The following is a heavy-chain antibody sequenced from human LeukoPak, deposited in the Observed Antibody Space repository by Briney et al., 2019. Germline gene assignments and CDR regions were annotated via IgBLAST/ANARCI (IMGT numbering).Heavy chain of an antibody. V-gene: IGHV3-21*01. Sequence: GGSLRLSCAASGFTFSSYSMNWVRQAPGKGLEWVSSISSSSSYIYYADSVKGRFTISRGNAKNSLYLQMNSLRAEDTAVYYCARGTSIDWYFDLWGRGTLVTVSS. J-gene: IGHJ2*01. D-gene: IGHD6-6*01. CDR1: GFTFSSYS. CDR3: ARGTSIDWYFDL. CDR2: ISSSSSYI.